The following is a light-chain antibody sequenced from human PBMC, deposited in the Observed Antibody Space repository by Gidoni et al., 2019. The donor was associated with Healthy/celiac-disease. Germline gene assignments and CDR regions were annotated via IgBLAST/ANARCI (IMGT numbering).Light chain of an antibody. CDR1: QSVLYSSNNKNY. CDR2: WAS. Sequence: DIVMTQSPDSLAVSLGERATINCKSSQSVLYSSNNKNYLAWYPQKPGQPPKLLIYWASTRESGVPDRFSGSGSGTDFTLTISSLQAEDVAVYYCQQYYSTLKTFGPGTKVDIK. J-gene: IGKJ3*01. V-gene: IGKV4-1*01. CDR3: QQYYSTLKT.